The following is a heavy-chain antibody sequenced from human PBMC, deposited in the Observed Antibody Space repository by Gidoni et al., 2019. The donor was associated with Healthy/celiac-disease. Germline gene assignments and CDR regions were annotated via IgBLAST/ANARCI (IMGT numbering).Heavy chain of an antibody. CDR1: GYTFTSYD. J-gene: IGHJ6*02. CDR3: ASAYYDFWSGQEYYYYYYGMDV. CDR2: MNPNSGNT. D-gene: IGHD3-3*01. Sequence: QVQLLQSGAEVKKPGASVKVSCKASGYTFTSYDINWVRQATGQGLEWMGWMNPNSGNTGYAQKFQGRVTMTRNTSISTAYMELSSLRSEDTAVYYCASAYYDFWSGQEYYYYYYGMDVWGQGTTVTVSS. V-gene: IGHV1-8*01.